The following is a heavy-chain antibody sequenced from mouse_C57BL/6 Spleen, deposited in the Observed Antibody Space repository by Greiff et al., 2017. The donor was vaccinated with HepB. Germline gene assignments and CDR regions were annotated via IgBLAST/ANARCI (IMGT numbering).Heavy chain of an antibody. V-gene: IGHV2-2*01. CDR1: GFSLTSYG. Sequence: VQRVESGPGLVQPSQSLSITCTVSGFSLTSYGVHWVRQSPGKGLEWLGVIWSGGSTDYNAAFISRLSISKDNSKSQVFFKMNSLQADDTAIYYCARMLGLDYYAMDYWGQGTSVAVSS. J-gene: IGHJ4*01. CDR3: ARMLGLDYYAMDY. CDR2: IWSGGST. D-gene: IGHD3-1*01.